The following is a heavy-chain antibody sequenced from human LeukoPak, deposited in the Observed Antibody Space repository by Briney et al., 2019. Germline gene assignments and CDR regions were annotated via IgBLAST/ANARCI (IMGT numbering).Heavy chain of an antibody. J-gene: IGHJ4*02. CDR3: AKDPKSLAARHLGGNYFDS. D-gene: IGHD6-6*01. V-gene: IGHV3-20*04. Sequence: GGSLRLSCAASGFTFSSYGMSWVRQAPGKGLEWVSGINWNGGSTGYADSVKGRFTISRDNSKNTLYLQMNSLRAEDTAVYYCAKDPKSLAARHLGGNYFDSWGKGTLVSVSS. CDR2: INWNGGST. CDR1: GFTFSSYG.